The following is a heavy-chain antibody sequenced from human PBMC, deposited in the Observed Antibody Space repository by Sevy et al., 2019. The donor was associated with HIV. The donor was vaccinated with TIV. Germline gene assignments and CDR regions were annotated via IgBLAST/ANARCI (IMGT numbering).Heavy chain of an antibody. CDR1: GFTFSSYA. V-gene: IGHV3-23*01. D-gene: IGHD5-12*01. CDR2: IGGSGGGT. CDR3: AKGYSGYEGFDY. Sequence: GGSLRLSCAASGFTFSSYAMSWVRQAPGKGLEWVSAIGGSGGGTYYADSVKGRFTISRDNSKNTLYLQMNSLRAEDTAVYYCAKGYSGYEGFDYWGQGTLVTVSS. J-gene: IGHJ4*02.